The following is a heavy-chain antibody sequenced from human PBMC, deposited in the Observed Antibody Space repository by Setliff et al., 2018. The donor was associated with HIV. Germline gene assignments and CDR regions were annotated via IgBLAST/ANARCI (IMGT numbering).Heavy chain of an antibody. CDR1: GDSISSSGYY. D-gene: IGHD3-10*01. J-gene: IGHJ3*02. V-gene: IGHV4-31*03. CDR3: ARERGSGSLDAFDI. CDR2: IYYSGST. Sequence: SETLSLTCTVSGDSISSSGYYWSWIRQHPGKGLEWIGYIYYSGSTSYSPSLKSRVTISLDTSKSQFSLKVRSVTAADTAVYYCARERGSGSLDAFDIWGQGTLVAVSS.